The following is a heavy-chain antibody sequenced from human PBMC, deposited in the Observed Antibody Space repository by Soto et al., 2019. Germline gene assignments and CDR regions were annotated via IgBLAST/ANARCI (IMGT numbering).Heavy chain of an antibody. CDR2: IYFNGNS. CDR1: GVSISDTSYY. J-gene: IGHJ4*02. Sequence: QLQLQESGPGLVKPSETLSLTCNVSGVSISDTSYYWGWIRQPPGKGLEWIGTIYFNGNSFDYPSYKSRLTISVDTSKNQFSLRLTSVTAADTAVDYCARQGSYWGQGTLVAVSS. V-gene: IGHV4-39*01. CDR3: ARQGSY.